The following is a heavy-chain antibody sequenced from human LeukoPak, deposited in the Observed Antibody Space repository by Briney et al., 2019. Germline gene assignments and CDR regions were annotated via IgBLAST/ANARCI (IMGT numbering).Heavy chain of an antibody. J-gene: IGHJ4*02. CDR1: GFTFSSYA. D-gene: IGHD2-21*02. CDR2: IKQDGSEK. V-gene: IGHV3-7*01. CDR3: ARVNWGAYCGGDCYYDY. Sequence: PGGSLRLSCAASGFTFSSYAMSWVRQTPGKGLEWVANIKQDGSEKYYVDSVKGRFTISRDNAKNSLYLQMNSLRAEDTAVYYCARVNWGAYCGGDCYYDYWGQGTLVTVSS.